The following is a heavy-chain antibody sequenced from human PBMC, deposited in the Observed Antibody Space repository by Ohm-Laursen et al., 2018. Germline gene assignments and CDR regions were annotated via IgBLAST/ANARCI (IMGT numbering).Heavy chain of an antibody. V-gene: IGHV4-31*03. J-gene: IGHJ4*02. CDR2: ICNSGST. D-gene: IGHD2-2*01. Sequence: TLSLTCTVSGGSISSGGYCWYWIRQHPGKGLEWIGYICNSGSTYYNPSLKSRVTMSVDTSKNQFSLRLNSVTAADTAVYYCARDQGYCSSTSCYFDYWGQGILVTVSS. CDR1: GGSISSGGYC. CDR3: ARDQGYCSSTSCYFDY.